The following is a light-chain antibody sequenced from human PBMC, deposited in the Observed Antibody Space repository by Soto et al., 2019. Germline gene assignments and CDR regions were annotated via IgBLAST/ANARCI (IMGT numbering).Light chain of an antibody. CDR3: QQRSNWL. V-gene: IGKV3-11*01. J-gene: IGKJ5*01. CDR1: QSVSSY. Sequence: EIVLTQSPATLSFSPVERATLSCRASQSVSSYLAWYQQKPGKAPRLLIYDASNRATGIPARFSGSGSGTDFTLTISSLEPEDFAVYYCQQRSNWLFGQGTRLEIK. CDR2: DAS.